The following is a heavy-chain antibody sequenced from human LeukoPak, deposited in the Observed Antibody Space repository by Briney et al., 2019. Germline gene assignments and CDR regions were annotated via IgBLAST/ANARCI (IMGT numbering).Heavy chain of an antibody. CDR3: ARAACSSTRCYAGYYYGMDV. Sequence: SETLSLTCTVSGDSISSGGSYWSWTRQHPGEGLEWIGYIYYSGTTNYNPSLKSRVTISVDTSKNQFSLKLSSVTAAGTAVYYCARAACSSTRCYAGYYYGMDVWGQGTTVTVS. D-gene: IGHD2-2*01. J-gene: IGHJ6*02. V-gene: IGHV4-31*03. CDR2: IYYSGTT. CDR1: GDSISSGGSY.